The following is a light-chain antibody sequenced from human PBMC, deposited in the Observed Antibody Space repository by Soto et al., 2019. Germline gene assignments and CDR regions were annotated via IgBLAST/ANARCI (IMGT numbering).Light chain of an antibody. CDR3: SSFTSRSTRV. V-gene: IGLV2-18*02. J-gene: IGLJ3*02. CDR1: SSDVGSYNR. CDR2: EVS. Sequence: QSALTQPPSVSGSPGQSVTISCTGTSSDVGSYNRVSWYQQSPGTAPKLMIFEVSNWPSGVPDRFSGSKSGNTASLTISGLQAEDEADYYCSSFTSRSTRVLGGGTKLTVL.